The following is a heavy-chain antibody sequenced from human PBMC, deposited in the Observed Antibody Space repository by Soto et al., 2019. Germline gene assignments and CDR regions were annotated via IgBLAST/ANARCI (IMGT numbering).Heavy chain of an antibody. Sequence: SETLSLTCTVSGGSISSYYWSWIRQPPGKGLEWIGYIYYSGSTNYNPSLKSRVTISVDTSKNQFSLKLSSVTAADTAVYYCARDNGYSSGSTLXHWGQATLVTVSS. V-gene: IGHV4-59*01. CDR1: GGSISSYY. D-gene: IGHD5-18*01. CDR2: IYYSGST. CDR3: ARDNGYSSGSTLXH. J-gene: IGHJ4*02.